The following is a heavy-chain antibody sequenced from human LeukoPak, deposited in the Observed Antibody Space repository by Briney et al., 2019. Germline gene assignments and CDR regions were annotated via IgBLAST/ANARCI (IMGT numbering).Heavy chain of an antibody. J-gene: IGHJ4*02. Sequence: TGGSLRLSCAASGFTFSSYGMHWVRQAPGKGLEWVAVISYDGSNKYYADSVKGRFTISRDNAKNSLYLQMNSLRAEDTAVYYCATGITIFGVVMGHDYWGQGTLVTVSS. CDR3: ATGITIFGVVMGHDY. D-gene: IGHD3-3*01. CDR2: ISYDGSNK. V-gene: IGHV3-30*03. CDR1: GFTFSSYG.